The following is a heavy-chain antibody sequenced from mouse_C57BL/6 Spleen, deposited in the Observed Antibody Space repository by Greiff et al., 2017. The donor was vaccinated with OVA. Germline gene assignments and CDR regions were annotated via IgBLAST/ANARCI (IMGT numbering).Heavy chain of an antibody. Sequence: VQLQQSGPELVKPGASVKISCKASGYSFTGYYMNWVKQSPEKSLEWIGEINPSTGGTTYNQKFKAKATLTVDKSSSTAYMQLKSLTSEDSAVYYCARGIPDWYFDVWGTGTTVTVSS. D-gene: IGHD5-1-1*01. CDR1: GYSFTGYY. J-gene: IGHJ1*03. CDR2: INPSTGGT. V-gene: IGHV1-42*01. CDR3: ARGIPDWYFDV.